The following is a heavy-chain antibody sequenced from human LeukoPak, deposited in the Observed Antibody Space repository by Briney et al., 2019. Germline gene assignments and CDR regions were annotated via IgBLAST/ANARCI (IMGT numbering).Heavy chain of an antibody. CDR2: IIASGRDT. J-gene: IGHJ4*02. D-gene: IGHD3-10*01. Sequence: TGWSLRLYCAASGFTFSDYAMNWVRQAPGKGLEWVSGIIASGRDTYYADSVKGRFTISRDTSKNTLYLQMNSLRAEDTAVYYCAKDRYYYGLAYYFDYWGQGALVTVSS. CDR3: AKDRYYYGLAYYFDY. CDR1: GFTFSDYA. V-gene: IGHV3-23*01.